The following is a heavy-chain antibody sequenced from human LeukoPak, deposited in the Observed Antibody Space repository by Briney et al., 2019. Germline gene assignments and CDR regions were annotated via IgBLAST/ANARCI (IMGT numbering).Heavy chain of an antibody. Sequence: GGSLRLSCAASGFTFSSYGMHWVRQAPGKGLGWVAVIWYDGSNKYYADPVKGRFTISRDNSKNTLYLQMNSLRAEDTAVYYCARDCHYDSSGPQLDYWGQGTLVTVSS. CDR3: ARDCHYDSSGPQLDY. J-gene: IGHJ4*02. D-gene: IGHD3-22*01. CDR2: IWYDGSNK. V-gene: IGHV3-33*01. CDR1: GFTFSSYG.